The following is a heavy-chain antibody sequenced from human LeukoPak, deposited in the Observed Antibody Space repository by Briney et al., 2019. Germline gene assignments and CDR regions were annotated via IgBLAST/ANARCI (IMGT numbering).Heavy chain of an antibody. J-gene: IGHJ4*02. Sequence: GGSLRLSCAASGFTFSSYSMNWVRQAPGKGLEWVSYISSSSSTIYYADSVKGRFTISRDNAKNSLYLQMNSLRAEDTAVYYCARDLARRGILWGQGTLVTVSS. CDR3: ARDLARRGIL. D-gene: IGHD3-10*01. V-gene: IGHV3-48*01. CDR2: ISSSSSTI. CDR1: GFTFSSYS.